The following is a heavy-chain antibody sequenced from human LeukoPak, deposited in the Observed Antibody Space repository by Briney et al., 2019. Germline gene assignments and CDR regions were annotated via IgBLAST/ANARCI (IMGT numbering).Heavy chain of an antibody. CDR2: IKQDGSQK. CDR1: GFTFSSSW. CDR3: VNPGAAY. J-gene: IGHJ4*01. V-gene: IGHV3-7*01. Sequence: PGGSLRLSCAASGFTFSSSWMTWVRQAPGKGLEWVANIKQDGSQKYYVDSVKGRFTISRDNAKSSLFLQMNNLRADDTAEYYCVNPGAAYWGHGTLVTVSS.